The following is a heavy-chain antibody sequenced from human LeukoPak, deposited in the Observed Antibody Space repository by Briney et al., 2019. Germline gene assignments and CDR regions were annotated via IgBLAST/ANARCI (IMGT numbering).Heavy chain of an antibody. CDR1: GFTVSSNY. V-gene: IGHV3-66*01. D-gene: IGHD3-9*01. Sequence: GGSLRLSCAASGFTVSSNYMSWVRQAQGKGLEWVSIIYSGGSTYYADSVKGRFTISRDNSKNTLYLQMNSLRAEDTAVYYCARDRQNYDILTGYYPNWYFDLWGRGTLVTVSS. CDR3: ARDRQNYDILTGYYPNWYFDL. CDR2: IYSGGST. J-gene: IGHJ2*01.